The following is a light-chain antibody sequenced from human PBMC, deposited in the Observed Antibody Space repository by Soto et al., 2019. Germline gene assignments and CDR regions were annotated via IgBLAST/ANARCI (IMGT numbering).Light chain of an antibody. CDR1: QSVASSY. V-gene: IGKV3-20*01. J-gene: IGKJ2*01. CDR2: GAS. Sequence: EIVLTQSPDTLSLSPGERAALSCRASQSVASSYLAWYQQKPGHAPRLLIYGASSRATDIPDRFSGSVSGTDFTLTISRLEPEDFAVYYCQQYGSSPYTFGLGTKLEIK. CDR3: QQYGSSPYT.